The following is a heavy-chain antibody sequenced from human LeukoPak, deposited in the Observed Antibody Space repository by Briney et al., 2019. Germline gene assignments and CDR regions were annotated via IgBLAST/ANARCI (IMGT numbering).Heavy chain of an antibody. CDR3: AIIGAYYYDSSGYYPFDY. CDR1: GFTFSSYS. D-gene: IGHD3-22*01. CDR2: ITGSGGNT. Sequence: PGGSLRLSCAASGFTFSSYSMNWVRQAPGKGLEWVSSITGSGGNTYYAASVKGRFTISRDNSKNTLYLQINSLRSEDTAVYYCAIIGAYYYDSSGYYPFDYWGQGTLVTVSS. V-gene: IGHV3-23*01. J-gene: IGHJ4*02.